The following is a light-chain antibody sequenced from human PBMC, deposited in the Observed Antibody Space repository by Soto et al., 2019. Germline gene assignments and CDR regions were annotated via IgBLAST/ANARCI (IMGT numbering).Light chain of an antibody. CDR2: LGS. J-gene: IGKJ1*01. Sequence: DIVMTQSPLSLPVTPGEPASISCRSSQSLLHNNGYNYVDWYLQKPGQSPQLLIYLGSNRASGVPDRFSGSGSGTDFTLKISRVEADDVGVYYCMQGLQTPTFGQGTKVEIK. V-gene: IGKV2-28*01. CDR1: QSLLHNNGYNY. CDR3: MQGLQTPT.